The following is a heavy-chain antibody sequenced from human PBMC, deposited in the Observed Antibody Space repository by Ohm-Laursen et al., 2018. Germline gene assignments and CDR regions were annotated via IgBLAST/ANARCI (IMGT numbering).Heavy chain of an antibody. CDR1: GGSFSGYY. CDR3: ARRPRPGWGGSVRDI. J-gene: IGHJ3*02. Sequence: SDTLSLTCPVYGGSFSGYYWSWIRQPPGKGLEWIGEINHSGSTNYNPSLKSRVTISVDTSKNQFSLKLSSVTAADTAVYYCARRPRPGWGGSVRDIWGQGTMVTVSS. V-gene: IGHV4-34*01. D-gene: IGHD3-10*01. CDR2: INHSGST.